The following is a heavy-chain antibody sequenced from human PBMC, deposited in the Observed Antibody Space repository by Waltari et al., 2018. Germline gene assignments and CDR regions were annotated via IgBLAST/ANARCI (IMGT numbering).Heavy chain of an antibody. CDR2: IYYYGTT. D-gene: IGHD4-17*01. CDR3: ARSVYGDYGGRFFDY. CDR1: GGSIISGDYY. J-gene: IGHJ4*02. Sequence: QVQLEESGPGLFNPSQTLSLTCSVSGGSIISGDYYWTWIRQSPRKGLEWIGHIYYYGTTSYNPSLMGRTSISLDTSKNHFSLKLSSVAAADAALYYCARSVYGDYGGRFFDYWGQGILVTVSS. V-gene: IGHV4-30-4*08.